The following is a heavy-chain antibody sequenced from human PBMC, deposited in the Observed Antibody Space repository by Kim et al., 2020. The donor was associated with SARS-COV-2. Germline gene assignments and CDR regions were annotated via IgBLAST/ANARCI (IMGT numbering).Heavy chain of an antibody. V-gene: IGHV1-69*13. CDR3: ARVGEGSDGYIDAFDI. CDR1: GGTFSSYA. D-gene: IGHD3-16*01. CDR2: IIPIFGTA. J-gene: IGHJ3*02. Sequence: SVKVSCKASGGTFSSYAISWVRQAPGQGLEWMGGIIPIFGTANYAQKFQGRVTITADESTSTAYMELSSLRSEDTAVYYCARVGEGSDGYIDAFDIWGQGTMVTVSS.